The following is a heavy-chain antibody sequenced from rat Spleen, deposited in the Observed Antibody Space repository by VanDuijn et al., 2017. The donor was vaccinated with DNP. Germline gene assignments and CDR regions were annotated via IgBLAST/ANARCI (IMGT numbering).Heavy chain of an antibody. CDR2: IAFDGRST. Sequence: EVQLVESGGGLVQPGRSLKLSCVASGFTFSDHNMAWVRQAPKKGLEWVATIAFDGRSTFYGDSVRGRVTISRENAKSVLFLAMGSLRSEDTATYYCASLYYGRHYWGQGVMVTVSS. CDR1: GFTFSDHN. CDR3: ASLYYGRHY. J-gene: IGHJ2*01. D-gene: IGHD1-6*01. V-gene: IGHV5-7*01.